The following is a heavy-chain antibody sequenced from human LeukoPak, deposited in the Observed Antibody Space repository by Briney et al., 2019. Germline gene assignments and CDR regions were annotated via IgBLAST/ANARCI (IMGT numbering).Heavy chain of an antibody. CDR1: GGSISSSSYY. J-gene: IGHJ6*02. CDR3: ARQGYCSSTSCYFNYYGMDV. V-gene: IGHV4-39*01. CDR2: IYYSGST. D-gene: IGHD2-2*01. Sequence: SETLSLTCTVSGGSISSSSYYWGWIRQPPGKGLEWIVSIYYSGSTYYNPSLKSRFTISVYTSKNQISLKLSSVTAADTAVYYCARQGYCSSTSCYFNYYGMDVWGQGTTVTVSS.